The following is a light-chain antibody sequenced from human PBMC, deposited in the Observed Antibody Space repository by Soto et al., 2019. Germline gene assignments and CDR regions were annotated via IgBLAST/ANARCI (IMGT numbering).Light chain of an antibody. Sequence: QSALTQPASVSGSPGQSITISCTGSSSDVGSYNLVSWYQQHPGKAPKLMIYEGSKRPSGVSNRFSGSKSGNTASLTISGVQAEDEDDYYYCSYAGSSTPVVFGGGTKLTVL. J-gene: IGLJ2*01. CDR2: EGS. CDR3: CSYAGSSTPVV. CDR1: SSDVGSYNL. V-gene: IGLV2-23*01.